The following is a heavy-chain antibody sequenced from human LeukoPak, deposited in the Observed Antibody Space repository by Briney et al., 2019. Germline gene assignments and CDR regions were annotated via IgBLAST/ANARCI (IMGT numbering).Heavy chain of an antibody. J-gene: IGHJ4*02. D-gene: IGHD3-22*01. V-gene: IGHV3-30*02. CDR3: AKAGGPYYYDSSGYPAFDY. Sequence: PGGSLRLSCAASGFTFSSYGMHWVRQAPGKGLEWVAFIRHDGSNKYYADSVKGRFTIYRDNSKNTLYMQMNSLRAEDTAVYYCAKAGGPYYYDSSGYPAFDYWGQGTLVTVSS. CDR2: IRHDGSNK. CDR1: GFTFSSYG.